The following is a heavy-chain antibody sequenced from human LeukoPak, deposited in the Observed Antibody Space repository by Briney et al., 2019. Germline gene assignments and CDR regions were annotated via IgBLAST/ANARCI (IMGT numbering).Heavy chain of an antibody. D-gene: IGHD3-10*01. J-gene: IGHJ4*02. CDR1: GGSFSGYY. CDR3: VRDRELNY. Sequence: PSETLSLTCAVYGGSFSGYYWSWIRQPPGKGLEWLGYVYNSGSTSYNPSLKSRVTISSDTSKNQFSLKLTSVTAADTAVYYCVRDRELNYWGQGTLVTVSS. V-gene: IGHV4-34*11. CDR2: VYNSGST.